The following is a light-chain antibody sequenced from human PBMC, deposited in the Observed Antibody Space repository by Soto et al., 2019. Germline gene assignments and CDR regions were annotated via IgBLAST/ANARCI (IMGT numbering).Light chain of an antibody. CDR1: QTISSW. Sequence: IHMSHSPSTLAGSVLDRVSITWRASQTISSWLALYQQKPGKAPKLLIYKASTLKSGVPSRFSGSGSGTEFTLTISSLQPDDFATYYCQHYNSYSEAFGQGTKVDIK. J-gene: IGKJ1*01. V-gene: IGKV1-5*03. CDR2: KAS. CDR3: QHYNSYSEA.